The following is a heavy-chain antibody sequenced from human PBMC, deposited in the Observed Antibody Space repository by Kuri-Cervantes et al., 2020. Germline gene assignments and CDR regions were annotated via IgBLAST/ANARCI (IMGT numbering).Heavy chain of an antibody. V-gene: IGHV3-7*01. Sequence: GGSLRLSCVASGFTFSNYWMSWVRQAPGKGLEWVANMNQDRSARYYVDSVEGRFTISRDNAKNSVYLQMNSLRAEDTAVYYCARDPPGGEGAFDIWGQGTMVTVSS. J-gene: IGHJ3*02. D-gene: IGHD3-10*01. CDR1: GFTFSNYW. CDR3: ARDPPGGEGAFDI. CDR2: MNQDRSAR.